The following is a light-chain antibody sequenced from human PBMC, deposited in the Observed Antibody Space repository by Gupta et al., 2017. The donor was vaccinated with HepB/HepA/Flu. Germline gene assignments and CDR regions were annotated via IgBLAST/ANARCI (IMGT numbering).Light chain of an antibody. Sequence: SSELTHDPAVSVALGQTVRITCQGDSLRSYYASWYQQKPGQAPVLVIYGKNNRPSGIPDRFSDSSSGNTASLTITGAQAEDEADYYCNARDSSGNHLVVFGGGTKLTVL. V-gene: IGLV3-19*01. J-gene: IGLJ2*01. CDR1: SLRSYY. CDR3: NARDSSGNHLVV. CDR2: GKN.